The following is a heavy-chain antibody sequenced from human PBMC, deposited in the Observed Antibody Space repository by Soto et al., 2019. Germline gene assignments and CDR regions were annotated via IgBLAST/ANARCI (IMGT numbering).Heavy chain of an antibody. Sequence: EASVKVSCKASGYTFTGYYMHWVRQAPGQGLEWMGWINPNSGGTNYAQKFQGRVTMTRDTSISTAYMELSRLRSDDTAVYYCARDDVGGSSWLPYNWFDPWGQGTLVTVSS. J-gene: IGHJ5*02. CDR3: ARDDVGGSSWLPYNWFDP. CDR2: INPNSGGT. D-gene: IGHD6-13*01. V-gene: IGHV1-2*02. CDR1: GYTFTGYY.